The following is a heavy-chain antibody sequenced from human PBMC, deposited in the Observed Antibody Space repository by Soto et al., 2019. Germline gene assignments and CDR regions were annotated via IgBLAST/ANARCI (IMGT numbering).Heavy chain of an antibody. CDR1: GYTFTSYY. Sequence: QVQLVQSGAEVKKPGASVKVSCKASGYTFTSYYMHWVRQAPGQGLEWMGIINPSGGSTSYAQKFQGRVTMTRDTSTSTVYMELSSLRSEDTAVYYCARELDTAMVTPDYYYGMDVWGQGTTVTVSS. V-gene: IGHV1-46*01. CDR3: ARELDTAMVTPDYYYGMDV. J-gene: IGHJ6*02. CDR2: INPSGGST. D-gene: IGHD5-18*01.